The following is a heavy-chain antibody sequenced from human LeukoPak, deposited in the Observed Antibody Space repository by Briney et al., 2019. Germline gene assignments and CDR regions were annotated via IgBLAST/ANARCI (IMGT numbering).Heavy chain of an antibody. D-gene: IGHD6-25*01. Sequence: SVKVSCKGSGCTFSTYAFIWVRQAPGQGLEGKGGIIPIFRAANYAQNFQGRVTLTADESTSTAYMELSSLRSDATAVYYCARGPGYLGLQSYFDYWGQGTLVTVSS. CDR1: GCTFSTYA. V-gene: IGHV1-69*01. CDR3: ARGPGYLGLQSYFDY. J-gene: IGHJ4*02. CDR2: IIPIFRAA.